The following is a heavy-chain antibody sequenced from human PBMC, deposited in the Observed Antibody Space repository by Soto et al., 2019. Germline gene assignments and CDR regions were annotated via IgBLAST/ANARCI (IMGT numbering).Heavy chain of an antibody. CDR3: ARGGTEYCSGGSCYPYRYYFDY. CDR1: GGSFSGYY. D-gene: IGHD2-15*01. V-gene: IGHV4-34*01. CDR2: INHSGST. Sequence: NPSETLSLTCAVYGGSFSGYYWSWIRQPPGKGLEWIGEINHSGSTNYNPSLKSRVTISVDTSKNQFSLKLSSVTAADTAVYYCARGGTEYCSGGSCYPYRYYFDYWGQGTLVTVSS. J-gene: IGHJ4*02.